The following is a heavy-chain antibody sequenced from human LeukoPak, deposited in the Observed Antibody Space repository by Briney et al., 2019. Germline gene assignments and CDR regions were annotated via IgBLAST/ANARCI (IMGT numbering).Heavy chain of an antibody. J-gene: IGHJ4*02. Sequence: PSETLSLTCTVSGGSISSGGYYWSWIRQHPGKGLEWIGYIYYSGSTYYNPSLKSRVTISVDTSKNQFSLKLSSVTAADTAVYYCARGGEDTAIGWDYWGQGTLVTVSS. D-gene: IGHD5-18*01. CDR3: ARGGEDTAIGWDY. V-gene: IGHV4-31*03. CDR1: GGSISSGGYY. CDR2: IYYSGST.